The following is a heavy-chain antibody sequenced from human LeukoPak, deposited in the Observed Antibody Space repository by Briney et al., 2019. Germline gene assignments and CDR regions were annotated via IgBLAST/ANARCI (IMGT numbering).Heavy chain of an antibody. V-gene: IGHV3-30-3*01. CDR3: ARDPKLAALIAVAGPPAGYYYYMDV. D-gene: IGHD6-19*01. CDR2: ISYDGSNK. Sequence: GRSLRLSCAASGFTFSSYAMHWVRQAPGKGLEWVAVISYDGSNKYYADSVKGRFTISRDNSKNTLYLQMNSLRAEDTAVYYCARDPKLAALIAVAGPPAGYYYYMDVWGKGTTVTVSS. J-gene: IGHJ6*03. CDR1: GFTFSSYA.